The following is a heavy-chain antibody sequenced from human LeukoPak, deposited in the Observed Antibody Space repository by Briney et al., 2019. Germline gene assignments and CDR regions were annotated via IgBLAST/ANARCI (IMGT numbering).Heavy chain of an antibody. D-gene: IGHD3-10*02. CDR3: VRESVRDYYFDY. Sequence: GGSLRLSCRGSGFMLGCYALSGVRQAPGKGLEWVGFIRSKALYGTSEYAASVEGRFTISRDDSNGIAYLQMNSLKTEDTAVYFCVRESVRDYYFDYWGQGTLVTVSS. CDR2: IRSKALYGTS. J-gene: IGHJ4*02. V-gene: IGHV3-49*04. CDR1: GFMLGCYA.